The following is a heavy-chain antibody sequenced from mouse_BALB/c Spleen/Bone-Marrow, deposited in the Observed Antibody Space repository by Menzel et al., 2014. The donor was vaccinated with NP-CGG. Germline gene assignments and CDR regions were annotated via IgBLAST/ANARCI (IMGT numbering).Heavy chain of an antibody. J-gene: IGHJ3*01. CDR1: GYSITSGYG. Sequence: EVQLQESGPDLVKPSQSLSLTCTVTGYSITSGYGWHWIRQFPGNKLEWLAYTHYSGYTDFNPSLKGRISVTRDTSKNQFFLQLNSVTTEDTATYYCAREDRYEAYFPYWGQGTLFTVSA. D-gene: IGHD2-14*01. V-gene: IGHV3-1*02. CDR3: AREDRYEAYFPY. CDR2: THYSGYT.